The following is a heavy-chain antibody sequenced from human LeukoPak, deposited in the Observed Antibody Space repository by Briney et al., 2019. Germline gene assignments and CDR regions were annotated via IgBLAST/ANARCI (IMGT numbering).Heavy chain of an antibody. Sequence: SETLSLTCTVSGVSISSYYWSWIRQPPGKGLEWIGYIYYSGSTNYNPSLKSRVTISVDTSQNQFSLKLTSVTAADTAVYYCARDTSSWPTLEYWGQGTLVTVSS. J-gene: IGHJ4*02. CDR2: IYYSGST. CDR1: GVSISSYY. V-gene: IGHV4-59*01. CDR3: ARDTSSWPTLEY. D-gene: IGHD6-13*01.